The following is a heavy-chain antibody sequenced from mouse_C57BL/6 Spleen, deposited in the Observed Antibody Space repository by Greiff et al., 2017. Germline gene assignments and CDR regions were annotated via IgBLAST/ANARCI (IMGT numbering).Heavy chain of an antibody. D-gene: IGHD2-4*01. CDR3: ARRDYDGDYYAMDY. CDR1: GFTFSDYG. Sequence: EVKLMESGGGLVKPGGSLKLSCAASGFTFSDYGMHWVRQAPEKGLEWVAYISSGSSTIYYADTVKGRFTISRDNATNTLFLQMTSLRSEDTAMYYCARRDYDGDYYAMDYWGQGTSVTVSS. J-gene: IGHJ4*01. V-gene: IGHV5-17*01. CDR2: ISSGSSTI.